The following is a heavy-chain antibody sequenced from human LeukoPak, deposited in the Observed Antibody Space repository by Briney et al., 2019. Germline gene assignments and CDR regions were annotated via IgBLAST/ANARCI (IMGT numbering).Heavy chain of an antibody. V-gene: IGHV6-1*01. J-gene: IGHJ3*02. CDR1: GDSVSNTRSA. CDR3: ARGAGYYDSSGYYHDAFDI. D-gene: IGHD3-22*01. CDR2: TYYRSKWYN. Sequence: SQTLSLTFAISGDSVSNTRSAWNWLRQSPSRGLEWLGSTYYRSKWYNDYAVSVKSRITINPDTSKNQFSLQLNSVTPEDTAVYYCARGAGYYDSSGYYHDAFDIWGQGTMVTVSS.